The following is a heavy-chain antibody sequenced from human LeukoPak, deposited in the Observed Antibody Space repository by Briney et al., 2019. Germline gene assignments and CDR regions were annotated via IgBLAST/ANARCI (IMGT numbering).Heavy chain of an antibody. CDR1: GGSISGSNYY. V-gene: IGHV4-39*01. CDR3: ATGGGLAVSHI. Sequence: PSETLSLTCTVSGGSISGSNYYWDWIRQPPGKGLEWFGSVYQSGSTYYNPSLKSRVTISGDTPKNQFSLKLSSVTAADTAVYFCATGGGLAVSHIWGQGTLVTVSS. J-gene: IGHJ4*02. D-gene: IGHD5/OR15-5a*01. CDR2: VYQSGST.